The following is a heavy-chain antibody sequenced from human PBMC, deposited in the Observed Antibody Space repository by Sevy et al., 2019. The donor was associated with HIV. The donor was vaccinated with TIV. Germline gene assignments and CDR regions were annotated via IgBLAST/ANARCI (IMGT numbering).Heavy chain of an antibody. J-gene: IGHJ1*01. V-gene: IGHV3-30*18. CDR2: ISYDGSNK. D-gene: IGHD4-4*01. Sequence: GGSLRLSCAASGFTFSSYGMHWVRQAPGKGLEWVAVISYDGSNKYYADSVKGQFTISRDNSKNTLYLQMNSLRAEDTAVYYCAKDPGGVTVTTTSLLYFQHWGQGTLVTVSS. CDR1: GFTFSSYG. CDR3: AKDPGGVTVTTTSLLYFQH.